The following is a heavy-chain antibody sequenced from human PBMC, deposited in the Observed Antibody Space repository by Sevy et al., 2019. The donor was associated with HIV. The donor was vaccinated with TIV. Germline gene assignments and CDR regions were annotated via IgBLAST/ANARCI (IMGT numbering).Heavy chain of an antibody. CDR1: GGPISSTSYS. CDR3: ARHYGYRFDY. D-gene: IGHD5-18*01. V-gene: IGHV4-39*01. J-gene: IGHJ4*02. Sequence: SETLSLTCTVSGGPISSTSYSWGWIRQPPGKGLEWIGTIYYSGSTFYNPSLKSRVTISVDTSKNQFSLKLSSVTAADTAVYYCARHYGYRFDYWGQGTLVTVSS. CDR2: IYYSGST.